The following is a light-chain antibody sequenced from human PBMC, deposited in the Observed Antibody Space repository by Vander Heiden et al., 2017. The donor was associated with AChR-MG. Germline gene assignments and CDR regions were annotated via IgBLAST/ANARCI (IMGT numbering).Light chain of an antibody. J-gene: IGKJ1*01. CDR2: GAS. V-gene: IGKV3-20*01. CDR3: QQYGSSLQWT. CDR1: QSVSSSY. Sequence: EIVLTQSPGTLSLSPGESATLSCRASQSVSSSYLAWYQQKPGQAPRLLIYGASSRATGIPDRFSGSGSGTDFTLTISRLEPEDFAVYYCQQYGSSLQWTFGQGTKVEIK.